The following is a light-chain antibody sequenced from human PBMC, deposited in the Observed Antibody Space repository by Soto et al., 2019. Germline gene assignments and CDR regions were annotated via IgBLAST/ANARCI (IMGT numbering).Light chain of an antibody. Sequence: QSVLTQPASVSGSPGQSITISCTASSSHIGSSNLVSWYQHHSGKAPKLIIYEGNKRPSGVSNRFSGSKSGKTASLTISGLQAEDEGTYYCCSYAGSSPLDVFGTGTKVTVL. CDR1: SSHIGSSNL. V-gene: IGLV2-23*01. CDR3: CSYAGSSPLDV. CDR2: EGN. J-gene: IGLJ1*01.